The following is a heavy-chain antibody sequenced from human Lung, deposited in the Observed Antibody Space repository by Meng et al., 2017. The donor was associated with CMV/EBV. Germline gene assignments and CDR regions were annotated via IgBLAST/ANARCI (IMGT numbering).Heavy chain of an antibody. Sequence: FDCITYTIHGDRQGRGKGLESVASISDEESDGDYADSLMGQFTIYRDNSKNAVYLQINSLRPEDTAIYYCAGPLGYDSRRHYYAAFDYWGQGTLVTVSS. CDR3: AGPLGYDSRRHYYAAFDY. CDR2: ISDEESDG. V-gene: IGHV3-30*04. J-gene: IGHJ4*02. D-gene: IGHD3-22*01. CDR1: FDCITYT.